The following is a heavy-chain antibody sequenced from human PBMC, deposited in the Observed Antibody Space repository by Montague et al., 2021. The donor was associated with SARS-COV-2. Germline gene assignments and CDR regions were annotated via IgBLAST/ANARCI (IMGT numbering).Heavy chain of an antibody. D-gene: IGHD3-22*01. J-gene: IGHJ5*02. CDR2: FDPEDGER. V-gene: IGHV1-24*01. CDR3: AMAIRDDYEYEYDSTGFHL. CDR1: GHTFSELS. Sequence: SVKVSCKVSGHTFSELSIHWIRQTPGKGLEWLGGFDPEDGERTYAQNLQGRLTLTEDTSTDTAYVELSGLRSDDTGVYYCAMAIRDDYEYEYDSTGFHLWGQGTMVTVSS.